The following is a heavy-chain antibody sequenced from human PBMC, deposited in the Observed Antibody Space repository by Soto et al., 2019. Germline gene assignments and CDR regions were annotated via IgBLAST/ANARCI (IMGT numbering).Heavy chain of an antibody. D-gene: IGHD3-10*01. J-gene: IGHJ4*02. Sequence: QVQLQESGPGLVKPSQTLSLTCTVSGGSISSGGYYWSWIRQHPGKGLEWIGYIYYSGSTYYNPSLKSRVTISVDTSKNQFSLKLSSVTAADTAVYYCARGTRAVYGSGSYTRGYFDYWGQGTLVTVSS. CDR1: GGSISSGGYY. CDR3: ARGTRAVYGSGSYTRGYFDY. CDR2: IYYSGST. V-gene: IGHV4-31*03.